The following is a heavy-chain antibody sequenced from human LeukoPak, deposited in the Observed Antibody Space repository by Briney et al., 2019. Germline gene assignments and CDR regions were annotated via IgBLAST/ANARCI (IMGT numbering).Heavy chain of an antibody. V-gene: IGHV3-48*02. CDR1: GFSFSSYS. J-gene: IGHJ4*02. Sequence: GGSLRLSCAASGFSFSSYSMNWVRQAPGKGLEWVSYISSSSTIYYADSVKGRFTISRDNAKNSLYLQMNSLRDEDAAVYYCASAGSGLYWGQGTLVTVSS. CDR3: ASAGSGLY. D-gene: IGHD6-19*01. CDR2: ISSSSTI.